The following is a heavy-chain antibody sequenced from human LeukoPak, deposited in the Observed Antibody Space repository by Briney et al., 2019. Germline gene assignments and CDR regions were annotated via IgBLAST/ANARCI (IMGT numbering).Heavy chain of an antibody. V-gene: IGHV3-66*01. D-gene: IGHD1-20*01. CDR2: IYSGSSA. CDR3: LRDLNWSLDQ. J-gene: IGHJ4*02. CDR1: GFTVIDNY. Sequence: GGSLRLSCAASGFTVIDNYMTWVRQAPGKGLEWVSVIYSGSSAYYADSVKGRFTISRDNAKNTLYLQMNSLRAEDTAVYYCLRDLNWSLDQWGQGTPVTVSS.